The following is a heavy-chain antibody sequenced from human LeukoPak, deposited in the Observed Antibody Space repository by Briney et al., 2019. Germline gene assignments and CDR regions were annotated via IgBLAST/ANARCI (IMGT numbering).Heavy chain of an antibody. V-gene: IGHV4-34*01. Sequence: SETLSLTCAVYGGSFSGYYWSWIRQPPGKGLEWIGEINHSGGTNYNPSLKSRVTISVDTSKNQFSLKLSSVTAADTAVYYCARGEPMITFGGVIVTRFDYWGQGTLVTVSS. CDR1: GGSFSGYY. CDR2: INHSGGT. D-gene: IGHD3-16*02. J-gene: IGHJ4*02. CDR3: ARGEPMITFGGVIVTRFDY.